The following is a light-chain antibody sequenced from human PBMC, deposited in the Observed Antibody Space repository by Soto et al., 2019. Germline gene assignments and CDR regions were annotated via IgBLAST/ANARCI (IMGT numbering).Light chain of an antibody. Sequence: QSVLTQPPSVSGAPGQRVTISCTGSSSNIGAGYDVHWYQQLPGPAPKLLIYGNSNRPSGVPDRFSGSKSGTSASLAITGLQADDEADYYCQSYDSSLSGYVFGTGTKVTVL. J-gene: IGLJ1*01. CDR2: GNS. CDR1: SSNIGAGYD. V-gene: IGLV1-40*01. CDR3: QSYDSSLSGYV.